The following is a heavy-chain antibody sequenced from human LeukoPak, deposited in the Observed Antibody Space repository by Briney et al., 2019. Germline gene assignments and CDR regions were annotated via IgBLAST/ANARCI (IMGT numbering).Heavy chain of an antibody. CDR2: IIPIFGTA. Sequence: SVKVSCKASGGTFSSYAISWVRQAPGQGLEWMGGIIPIFGTANYAQKFQGRVTITADESTSTAYMELSSLRSEDTAVYYCAGDFSPPIAAAANNWFDPWGQGTLVTVSS. CDR3: AGDFSPPIAAAANNWFDP. J-gene: IGHJ5*02. CDR1: GGTFSSYA. D-gene: IGHD6-13*01. V-gene: IGHV1-69*13.